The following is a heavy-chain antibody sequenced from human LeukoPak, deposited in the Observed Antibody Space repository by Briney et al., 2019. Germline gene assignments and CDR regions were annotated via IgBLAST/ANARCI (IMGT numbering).Heavy chain of an antibody. D-gene: IGHD6-19*01. CDR1: GSSLSTSGVS. V-gene: IGHV2-5*02. CDR2: IYWDDDK. J-gene: IGHJ4*02. CDR3: AHRHSSGWYSCFDY. Sequence: ESGPTLVKPTQTLTLTCTFSGSSLSTSGVSVGWIRQPPGKALEWLALIYWDDDKRYNPSLKSRLTITKDTSKNQVVLTMTNMDPVDTATYDCAHRHSSGWYSCFDYWGQGTLVTVSS.